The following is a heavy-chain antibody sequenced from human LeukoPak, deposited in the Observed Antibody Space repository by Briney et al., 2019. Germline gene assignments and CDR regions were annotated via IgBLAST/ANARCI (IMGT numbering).Heavy chain of an antibody. CDR2: ISYDGSNK. D-gene: IGHD5-18*01. CDR1: GFTFSSYG. V-gene: IGHV3-30*18. CDR3: AKDYEYSYGYGY. Sequence: GRSLRLSCAASGFTFSSYGMHWVRQAPGKGLEWVAVISYDGSNKYYADSVKGRFTISRDNSKNTLYLQMNSLRAEDTAVYYCAKDYEYSYGYGYWGQGTLVTVSS. J-gene: IGHJ4*02.